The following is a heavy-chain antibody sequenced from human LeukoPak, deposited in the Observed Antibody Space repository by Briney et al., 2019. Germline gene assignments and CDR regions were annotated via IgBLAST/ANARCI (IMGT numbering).Heavy chain of an antibody. V-gene: IGHV3-30*03. J-gene: IGHJ1*01. CDR3: ARSTVTTHLRYFQK. CDR2: ISYDGTNT. D-gene: IGHD4-17*01. Sequence: ERSLRLSCAASGFTLSSYGMHWVRQAPGKGLEWVAVISYDGTNTYYADSVKGRFTISRDTSKNTLYLQMNSLRAEDTAVYYCARSTVTTHLRYFQKWGQGTLVTVSS. CDR1: GFTLSSYG.